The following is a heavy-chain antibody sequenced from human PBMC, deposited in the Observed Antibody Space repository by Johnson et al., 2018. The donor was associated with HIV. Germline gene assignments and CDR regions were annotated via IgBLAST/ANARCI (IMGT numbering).Heavy chain of an antibody. D-gene: IGHD2-15*01. J-gene: IGHJ3*02. CDR3: ARVVVVVATVRVGAFDI. Sequence: VQLVESGGGLIQPGGSLRLSCAASGFTVSSNYMSWVRQAPGKGLEWVSVMSSGGSTYYADSVKGRFTISRDNSKNTVYLQMNSLRAEDTAVYYCARVVVVVATVRVGAFDIWGQGTMVTVSS. CDR2: MSSGGST. CDR1: GFTVSSNY. V-gene: IGHV3-66*03.